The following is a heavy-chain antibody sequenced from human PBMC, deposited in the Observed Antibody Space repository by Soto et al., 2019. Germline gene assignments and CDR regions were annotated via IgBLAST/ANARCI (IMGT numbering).Heavy chain of an antibody. J-gene: IGHJ4*02. CDR1: GGSISSGGYY. Sequence: QVQLQESGPGLVKPSQTLSLTCTVSGGSISSGGYYWSWVRQHPGKGLYLLGYIYYSGSTYYNPSLKSRVIISLDTSKNQYPLKLSSVTAAATAVYYWARVWGYGGNSRFDYWGQGTLVIDSS. CDR3: ARVWGYGGNSRFDY. D-gene: IGHD4-17*01. CDR2: IYYSGST. V-gene: IGHV4-31*03.